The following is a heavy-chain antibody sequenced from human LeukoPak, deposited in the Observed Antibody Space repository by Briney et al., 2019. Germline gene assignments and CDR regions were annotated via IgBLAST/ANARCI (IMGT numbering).Heavy chain of an antibody. V-gene: IGHV1-2*02. CDR2: INPNSGGT. CDR3: ARGLGYCSSTSCYGWFDP. CDR1: GYTFTGYY. Sequence: GASVKVSCKASGYTFTGYYMHWVRQAPGQGLEWMGWINPNSGGTNYAQKFQGRVTMTRDTSISTAYMELSRLRSDDTAVHYCARGLGYCSSTSCYGWFDPWGQGTLVTVSS. J-gene: IGHJ5*02. D-gene: IGHD2-2*01.